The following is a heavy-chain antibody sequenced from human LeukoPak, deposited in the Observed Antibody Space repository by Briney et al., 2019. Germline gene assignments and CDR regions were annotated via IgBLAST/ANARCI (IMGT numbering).Heavy chain of an antibody. J-gene: IGHJ4*02. V-gene: IGHV3-7*01. CDR1: GFTFSSYW. D-gene: IGHD6-19*01. CDR2: INQDGSEK. Sequence: GGSLRLSCVASGFTFSSYWMGWVRQAPGKGLEWVANINQDGSEKYDVDSAKGRFTISRDNAKNSLYLQMNSLRVEDTAMYYCARGGGGDGSGWSTTDYWGQGTLVTISS. CDR3: ARGGGGDGSGWSTTDY.